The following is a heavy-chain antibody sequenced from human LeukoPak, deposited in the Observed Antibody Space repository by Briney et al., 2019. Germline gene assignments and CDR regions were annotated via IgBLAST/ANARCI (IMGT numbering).Heavy chain of an antibody. V-gene: IGHV3-48*03. CDR3: ARGGGITMIVRVITPPLDH. CDR2: ISSSGSTI. Sequence: PGGSLRLSCAASGFTFSSYEMNWVRQAPGKGLEWVSYISSSGSTIDYADSVKGRFTISRDNAKNSLYLQMNRPRAQDTAVYYCARGGGITMIVRVITPPLDHWGQGTLVTVSS. D-gene: IGHD3-22*01. CDR1: GFTFSSYE. J-gene: IGHJ4*02.